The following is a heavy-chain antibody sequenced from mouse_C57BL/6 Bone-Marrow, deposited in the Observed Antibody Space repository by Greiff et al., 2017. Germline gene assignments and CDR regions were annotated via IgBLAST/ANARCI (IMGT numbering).Heavy chain of an antibody. Sequence: VQLQQSGPELVKPGASVKISCKASGYAFSSSWMNWVKQRPGKGLEWIGRIYPGDGDTNYNGKFKGKATLTADKSSSTAYMQLSSLTSEDSAVYFCARGEPDYWGQGTTLTVSS. J-gene: IGHJ2*01. CDR3: ARGEPDY. CDR1: GYAFSSSW. V-gene: IGHV1-82*01. CDR2: IYPGDGDT.